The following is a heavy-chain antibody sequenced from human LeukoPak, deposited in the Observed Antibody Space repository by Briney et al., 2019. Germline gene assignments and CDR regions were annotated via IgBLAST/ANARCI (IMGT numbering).Heavy chain of an antibody. CDR2: IYHSGST. V-gene: IGHV4-38-2*02. Sequence: SETLSLTCTVSGYSISSGYYWGWIRQPPGKGPEWIGNIYHSGSTYYNPSLKSRVTISVDTSKNQFSLKLSSVTAADTAVYYCARESMVRGVIGPDYWGQGTLVTVSS. J-gene: IGHJ4*02. D-gene: IGHD3-10*01. CDR1: GYSISSGYY. CDR3: ARESMVRGVIGPDY.